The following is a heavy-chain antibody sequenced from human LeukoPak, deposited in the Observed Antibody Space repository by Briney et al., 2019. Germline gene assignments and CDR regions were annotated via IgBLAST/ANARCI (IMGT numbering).Heavy chain of an antibody. D-gene: IGHD3-16*01. Sequence: GGSLRLSCAASGFTFSNYNMNWVRQAPGKGLEWVSSITSSSTYIYYADSVKGRFTISRDNAKNSLYLQMNSLRAEDSAVYYWARDPYGGGNGAYYSYYMDVGGKGPRSPSP. J-gene: IGHJ6*03. CDR1: GFTFSNYN. CDR2: ITSSSTYI. CDR3: ARDPYGGGNGAYYSYYMDV. V-gene: IGHV3-21*01.